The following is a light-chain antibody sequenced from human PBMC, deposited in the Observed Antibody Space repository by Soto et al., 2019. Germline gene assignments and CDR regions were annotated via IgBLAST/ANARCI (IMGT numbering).Light chain of an antibody. CDR2: ASS. V-gene: IGKV1-39*01. CDR1: PSISTY. CDR3: QQTYNTPRT. J-gene: IGKJ2*01. Sequence: DIHMTQSPSSLSAFVGDRVTITCRASPSISTYLNWYQQKPGKAPKLLIYASSTLQSGVPSTFSGRGSGTDFTLTISSLKPEDFATYYGQQTYNTPRTFGQGTKLEIK.